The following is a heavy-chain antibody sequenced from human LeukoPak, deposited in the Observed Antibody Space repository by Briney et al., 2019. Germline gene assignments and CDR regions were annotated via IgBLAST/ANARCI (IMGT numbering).Heavy chain of an antibody. CDR1: GGSVSSYY. CDR2: INHSGST. D-gene: IGHD3-10*01. J-gene: IGHJ6*02. CDR3: ARGDYYGSGSYWDYYYGMDV. V-gene: IGHV4-34*01. Sequence: MPSETLSLTCTVSGGSVSSYYWSWIRQPPGKGLEWIGEINHSGSTNYNPSLKSRVTISVDTSKNQFSLKLSSVTAADTAVYYCARGDYYGSGSYWDYYYGMDVWGQGTTVTVSS.